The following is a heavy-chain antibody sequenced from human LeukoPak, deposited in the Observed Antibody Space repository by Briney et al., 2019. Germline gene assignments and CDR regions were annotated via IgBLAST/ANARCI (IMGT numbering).Heavy chain of an antibody. V-gene: IGHV4-61*02. Sequence: NTSETLSLTCTVSGGSISSGSYYWSWIRQPAGKGLEWIGRIYTSGSTNYNPSLKSRVTISVDTSKNQFSLKLSSVTAADTAVYYCARNGHNKEVVPAAIPLYYGMDVWGQGTTVTVSS. CDR3: ARNGHNKEVVPAAIPLYYGMDV. D-gene: IGHD2-2*01. J-gene: IGHJ6*02. CDR2: IYTSGST. CDR1: GGSISSGSYY.